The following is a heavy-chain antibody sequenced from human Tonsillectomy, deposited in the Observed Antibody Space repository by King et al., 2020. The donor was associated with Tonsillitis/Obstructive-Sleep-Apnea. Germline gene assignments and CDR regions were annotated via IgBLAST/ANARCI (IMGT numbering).Heavy chain of an antibody. V-gene: IGHV5-51*01. CDR2: IYPGDSYT. CDR1: GYIFTDYW. Sequence: VQLVESAADVKKPGESLKISCKGSGYIFTDYWIGWVRQMPGKGLEWMGIIYPGDSYTGYSPSFQGQVTISADKSISTAYLQWSSREASDTAMYYCARRTRYCSGGSCPDAFDIWGQGTMVTVSS. D-gene: IGHD2-15*01. J-gene: IGHJ3*02. CDR3: ARRTRYCSGGSCPDAFDI.